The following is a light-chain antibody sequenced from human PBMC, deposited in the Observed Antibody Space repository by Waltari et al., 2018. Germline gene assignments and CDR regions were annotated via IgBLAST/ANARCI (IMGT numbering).Light chain of an antibody. Sequence: IQLSQSPSSLSASVGVRVTITCRASQGISSYLNWYQQKPGKAPKLLIYYANSLASGVPSRFSGSGSGTEFTLTISSLQPEDFATYYCQQGNSYPLTFGGGTKVEIK. V-gene: IGKV1-13*02. CDR3: QQGNSYPLT. CDR1: QGISSY. CDR2: YAN. J-gene: IGKJ4*01.